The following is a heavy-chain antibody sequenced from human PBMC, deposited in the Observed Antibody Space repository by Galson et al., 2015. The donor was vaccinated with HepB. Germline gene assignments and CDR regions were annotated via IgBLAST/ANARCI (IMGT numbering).Heavy chain of an antibody. CDR3: AREGSSSWSYGDSDFDY. V-gene: IGHV6-1*01. Sequence: CAISGDSVSSNSAAWNWIRQSPSRGLEWLGRTYYRSKWYNDYAVSVKSRITINPDTSKNQFSLQLNSVTPEDTAVYYCAREGSSSWSYGDSDFDYWGQGTLVTVSS. D-gene: IGHD6-13*01. J-gene: IGHJ4*02. CDR2: TYYRSKWYN. CDR1: GDSVSSNSAA.